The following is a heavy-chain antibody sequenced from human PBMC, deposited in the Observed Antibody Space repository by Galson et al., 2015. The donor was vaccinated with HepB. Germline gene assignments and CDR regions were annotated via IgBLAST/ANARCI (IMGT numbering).Heavy chain of an antibody. J-gene: IGHJ4*02. Sequence: SVKVSCKASGYTFTSHGISWVRQAPGQGLEWMGWISTYSGNTNYAQKLQDRVTMTTDTSTTTAYMELRSLRSDDTAVYYCARDVDWALDYWGQGTLVTVSS. CDR2: ISTYSGNT. D-gene: IGHD3-9*01. CDR1: GYTFTSHG. V-gene: IGHV1-18*01. CDR3: ARDVDWALDY.